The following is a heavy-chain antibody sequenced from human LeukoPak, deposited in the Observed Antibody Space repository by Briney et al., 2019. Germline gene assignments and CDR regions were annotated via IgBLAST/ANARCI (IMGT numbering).Heavy chain of an antibody. CDR2: IYYSGST. V-gene: IGHV4-39*01. Sequence: SETLPLTCTVSGGSISSNSYYWGRIRQPPGKGLEWIGSIYYSGSTYYNPSLKSRVTISVDTSKNQFSLKLSSVTAADTAVYYCATSLGIPNWFDPWGQGTLVTVSS. CDR3: ATSLGIPNWFDP. D-gene: IGHD7-27*01. CDR1: GGSISSNSYY. J-gene: IGHJ5*02.